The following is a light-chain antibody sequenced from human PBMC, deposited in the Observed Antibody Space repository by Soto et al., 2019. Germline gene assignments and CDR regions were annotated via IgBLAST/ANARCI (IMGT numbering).Light chain of an antibody. CDR2: GAT. V-gene: IGKV3-20*01. Sequence: EVVLTRSPGTLYLSPGERATLSGRASQSVSSSSYLAWYQQKPGQAPRLLIYGATSRATGIPDRFSGSGTATYFTLTISRLEPDAVAVYYCRVYGSPPSYTFGQGTKLEIK. J-gene: IGKJ2*01. CDR3: RVYGSPPSYT. CDR1: QSVSSSSY.